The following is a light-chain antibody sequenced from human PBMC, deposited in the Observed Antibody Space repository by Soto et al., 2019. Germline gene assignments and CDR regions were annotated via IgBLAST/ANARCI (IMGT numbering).Light chain of an antibody. CDR3: SSYTSSSTLDV. CDR1: SSDVGGYNY. Sequence: QSVLTQPASVSGSPGQSITISCTGTSSDVGGYNYVSWYQQHPGKAPKLMIYDVGNRPSGVSNRFSGSKSGNTASLTISGLQAEDEADYYCSSYTSSSTLDVFGTGTKVTVL. J-gene: IGLJ1*01. V-gene: IGLV2-14*01. CDR2: DVG.